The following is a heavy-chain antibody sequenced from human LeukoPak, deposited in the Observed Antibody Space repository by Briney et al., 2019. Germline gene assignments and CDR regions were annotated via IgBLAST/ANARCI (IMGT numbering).Heavy chain of an antibody. Sequence: PSETLSLTCTVSGGSISSGSYYWSWIRQPAGKGLEWIGRIYTSGSTNYNPSLKSRVTISVDTSKNQFSLKLSSVTAADTAVYYCAREVYDSSGYYLDYWGQGTLVTVSS. CDR3: AREVYDSSGYYLDY. D-gene: IGHD3-22*01. J-gene: IGHJ4*02. CDR2: IYTSGST. CDR1: GGSISSGSYY. V-gene: IGHV4-61*02.